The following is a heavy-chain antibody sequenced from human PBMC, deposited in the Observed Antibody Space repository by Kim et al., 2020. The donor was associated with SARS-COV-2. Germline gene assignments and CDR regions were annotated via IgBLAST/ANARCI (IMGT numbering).Heavy chain of an antibody. CDR2: ISYDGSNK. V-gene: IGHV3-30*04. Sequence: GGSLRLSCAASGFTFSSYAMHWVRQAPGKGLEWVAVISYDGSNKYYADSVKGRFTISRDNSKNTLYLQMNSLRAEDTAVYYCARTYYYDSSGYYYVDYYYYYGMDVWGQGTTVTVSS. D-gene: IGHD3-22*01. CDR3: ARTYYYDSSGYYYVDYYYYYGMDV. CDR1: GFTFSSYA. J-gene: IGHJ6*02.